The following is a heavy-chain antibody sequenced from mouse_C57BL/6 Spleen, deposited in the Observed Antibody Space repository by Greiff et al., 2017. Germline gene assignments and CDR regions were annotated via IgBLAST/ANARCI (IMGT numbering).Heavy chain of an antibody. V-gene: IGHV1-76*01. CDR2: IYPGSGNT. Sequence: QVQLQQSGAELVRPGASVKLSCKASGYTFTDYYINWVKQRPGQGLEWIARIYPGSGNTYYTEKFKGKATLTAEKSSSTAYMQLSSLTSEDSAVYFCARSQLVAWFAYWGQGTLVTVSA. CDR1: GYTFTDYY. D-gene: IGHD4-1*02. CDR3: ARSQLVAWFAY. J-gene: IGHJ3*01.